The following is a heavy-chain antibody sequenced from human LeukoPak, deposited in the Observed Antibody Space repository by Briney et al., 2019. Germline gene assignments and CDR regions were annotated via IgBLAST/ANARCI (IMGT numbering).Heavy chain of an antibody. V-gene: IGHV3-7*01. J-gene: IGHJ4*02. CDR1: GFTFSSYW. D-gene: IGHD1-26*01. CDR2: IKQDGSEK. Sequence: GGSLRLSCAASGFTFSSYWMSWVRRAPGKGLGWVANIKQDGSEKYYVDSVKGRFTISRDNAKNSLYLQMNSLRAEDTAVYYYASLVGATTLWGQGTLVTVSS. CDR3: ASLVGATTL.